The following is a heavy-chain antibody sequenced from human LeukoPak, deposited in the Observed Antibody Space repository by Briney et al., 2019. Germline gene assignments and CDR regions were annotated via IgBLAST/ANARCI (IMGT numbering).Heavy chain of an antibody. Sequence: RPGGSLRLSCAASGFTFSSYAMSWVRQAPGKGLEWVSAISGSGASTYYADSVKGRFTISRDNSKNTLYLQMNSLRAEDTAVYYCAKDLYYYDSSGYYYEGGYFDYWGQGTLVTVSS. CDR3: AKDLYYYDSSGYYYEGGYFDY. D-gene: IGHD3-22*01. J-gene: IGHJ4*02. CDR2: ISGSGAST. V-gene: IGHV3-23*01. CDR1: GFTFSSYA.